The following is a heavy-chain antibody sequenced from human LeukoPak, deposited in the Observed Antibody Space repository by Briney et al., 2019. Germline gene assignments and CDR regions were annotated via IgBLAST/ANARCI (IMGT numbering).Heavy chain of an antibody. Sequence: SETLSLTCAVSGYSISNTYYWGWIRQPPGRNLKWIGSIYNSGSTHYNPSLKSRVTISVDTSKNQFSLKLTSVTAADTAVYYCAGNSGGNYFDYWGQGTLVTVSS. CDR2: IYNSGST. CDR1: GYSISNTYY. V-gene: IGHV4-38-2*01. D-gene: IGHD1-26*01. J-gene: IGHJ4*02. CDR3: AGNSGGNYFDY.